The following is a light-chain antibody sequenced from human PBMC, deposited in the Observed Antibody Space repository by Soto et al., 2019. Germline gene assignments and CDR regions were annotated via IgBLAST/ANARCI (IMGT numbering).Light chain of an antibody. J-gene: IGKJ5*01. CDR2: GAS. CDR3: QQYGSSPPIT. Sequence: EIVLTQSPGTLSLSPGERATLSCRASQSVSSSYLAWYQQKPGQAPRLLTYGASCRVTGIPDRLSGSRSGTDFTLPISRLEHEDFSVYYCQQYGSSPPITFGQGTRLEIK. V-gene: IGKV3-20*01. CDR1: QSVSSSY.